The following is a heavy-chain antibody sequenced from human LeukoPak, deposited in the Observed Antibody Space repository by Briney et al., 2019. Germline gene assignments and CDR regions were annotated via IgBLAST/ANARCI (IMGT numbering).Heavy chain of an antibody. V-gene: IGHV1-2*02. CDR3: ARDSSYCSGGSCYWFDP. J-gene: IGHJ5*02. D-gene: IGHD2-15*01. CDR2: INPTSGGT. CDR1: RHAFTAYY. Sequence: ASVKVSCKASRHAFTAYYIHWVRQAPGQGLEWMGWINPTSGGTKFAQKFQGRVTMTRDMSTSTVYMELSSLRSEDTAVYYCARDSSYCSGGSCYWFDPWGQGTLVTVSS.